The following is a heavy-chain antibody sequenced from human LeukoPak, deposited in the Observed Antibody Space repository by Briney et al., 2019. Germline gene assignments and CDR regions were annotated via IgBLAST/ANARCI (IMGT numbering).Heavy chain of an antibody. CDR1: GFALSSHW. CDR3: ARDRGYYVFDY. CDR2: VKPDGSEK. J-gene: IGHJ4*02. D-gene: IGHD3-22*01. Sequence: LPGGSLRLSCAASGFALSSHWMTWVRQAPGKGLEWVAHVKPDGSEKSYVDSVKGRFTISRDNAQNSLCLQMNSLRAEDTAVYYCARDRGYYVFDYWGQGTLVTVSS. V-gene: IGHV3-7*01.